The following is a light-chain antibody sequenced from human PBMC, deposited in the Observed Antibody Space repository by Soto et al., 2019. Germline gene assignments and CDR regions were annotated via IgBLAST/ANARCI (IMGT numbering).Light chain of an antibody. Sequence: TQSPSSLSGSPGERGTLSCRASQSVSSNLAWYQQKPGQAPRLLIYGASNRATGIPDRFSGSGSGTDFTLTISRLEPEDFAVYYCQQYGSSGTFGQRTKVDI. CDR1: QSVSSN. V-gene: IGKV3-20*01. J-gene: IGKJ1*01. CDR2: GAS. CDR3: QQYGSSGT.